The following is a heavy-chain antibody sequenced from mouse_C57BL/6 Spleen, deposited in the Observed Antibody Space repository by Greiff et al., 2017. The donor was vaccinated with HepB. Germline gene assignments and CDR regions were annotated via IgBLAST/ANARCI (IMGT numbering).Heavy chain of an antibody. CDR2: INPGSGGT. Sequence: VMLVESGAELVRPGTSVKVSCKASGYAFTNYLIEWVKQRPGQGLEWIGVINPGSGGTNYNEKFKGKATLTADKSSSTAYMQLSSLTSEDSAVYFCARGHNYGSYWYFDVWGTGTTVTVSS. CDR1: GYAFTNYL. J-gene: IGHJ1*03. D-gene: IGHD1-1*01. CDR3: ARGHNYGSYWYFDV. V-gene: IGHV1-54*01.